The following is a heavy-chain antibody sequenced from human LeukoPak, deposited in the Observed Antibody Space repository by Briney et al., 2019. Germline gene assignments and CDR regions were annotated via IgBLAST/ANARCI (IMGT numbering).Heavy chain of an antibody. CDR2: IRYDGSNK. J-gene: IGHJ5*02. CDR3: AKKYSTGLDP. Sequence: GGSLRLSCAASGFIFNSYGMHWVRQAPGKGLEWVAFIRYDGSNKYYADSVKGRFTISRDNSKNTLYLQMNSLRVEDTAVYYCAKKYSTGLDPWGQGTLVTVSS. V-gene: IGHV3-30*02. D-gene: IGHD1-26*01. CDR1: GFIFNSYG.